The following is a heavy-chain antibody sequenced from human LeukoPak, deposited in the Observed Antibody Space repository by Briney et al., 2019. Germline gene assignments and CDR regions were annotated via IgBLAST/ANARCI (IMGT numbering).Heavy chain of an antibody. CDR3: ARDGKELPNFDY. J-gene: IGHJ4*02. V-gene: IGHV4-39*07. D-gene: IGHD2-15*01. CDR1: GGSISSSSYY. CDR2: IYYSGST. Sequence: SATLSLTCTVSGGSISSSSYYWGWIRQPPGKGLEWIGSIYYSGSTYYNPSLKSRVTISVDTSKNQFSLKLSSVTAADTAVYYCARDGKELPNFDYWGQGTLVTVSS.